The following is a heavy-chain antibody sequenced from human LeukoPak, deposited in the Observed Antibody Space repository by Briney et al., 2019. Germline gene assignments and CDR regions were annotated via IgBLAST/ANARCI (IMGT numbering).Heavy chain of an antibody. D-gene: IGHD4-17*01. V-gene: IGHV4-59*12. CDR3: ARGLYGDYDPNWFDP. CDR2: IYYSGST. Sequence: SETLSLTCTVSGGSISSYYWSWIRQPPGKGLEWIGYIYYSGSTNYNPSLKSRVTISVDRSKNQFSLKLSSVTAADTAVYYCARGLYGDYDPNWFDPWGQGTLVTVSS. CDR1: GGSISSYY. J-gene: IGHJ5*02.